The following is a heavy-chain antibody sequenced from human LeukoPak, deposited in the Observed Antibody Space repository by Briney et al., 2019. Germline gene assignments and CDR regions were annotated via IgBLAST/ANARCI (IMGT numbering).Heavy chain of an antibody. CDR1: GYTFTSYG. Sequence: GASVKVSCKASGYTFTSYGISWVRQAPGQGLEWMGWISAYNGNTNYAQKFQGRVTITADKSTSTAYMELSSLRSEDTAVYYCASGSSGYSFDYWGQGTLVTVSS. CDR2: ISAYNGNT. V-gene: IGHV1-18*01. CDR3: ASGSSGYSFDY. J-gene: IGHJ4*02. D-gene: IGHD3-22*01.